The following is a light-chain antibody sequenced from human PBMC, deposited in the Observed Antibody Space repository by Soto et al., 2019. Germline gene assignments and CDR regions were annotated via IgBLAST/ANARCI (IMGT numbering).Light chain of an antibody. CDR1: QSVTNSF. CDR2: GTS. Sequence: IVLAQSPGTLSLSPGERATLSCRASQSVTNSFLAWYQQKPGQAPRLLIYGTSRRATGIPDRFTGSGSGTDFTLTISRLELEDFEVYYCQQYVSSPWAVGQRTKVEI. V-gene: IGKV3-20*01. J-gene: IGKJ1*01. CDR3: QQYVSSPWA.